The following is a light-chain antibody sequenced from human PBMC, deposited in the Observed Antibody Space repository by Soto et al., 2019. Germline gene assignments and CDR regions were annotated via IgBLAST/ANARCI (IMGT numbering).Light chain of an antibody. CDR3: QQRYSSPPT. J-gene: IGKJ1*01. Sequence: LQMTQSPSSVPASVGDRVTITCPASQSISRYLNWYQQKPGKAPKLLIYAASSLQSGVPSRFSGIRSGPDFTLTISSLQNEDVSTYDCQQRYSSPPTFGQGTKVDIK. CDR1: QSISRY. CDR2: AAS. V-gene: IGKV1-39*01.